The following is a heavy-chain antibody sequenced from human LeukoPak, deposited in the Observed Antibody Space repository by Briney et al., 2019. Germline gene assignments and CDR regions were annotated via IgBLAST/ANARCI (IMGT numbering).Heavy chain of an antibody. J-gene: IGHJ4*02. D-gene: IGHD6-13*01. CDR2: ISPNSGGT. CDR3: ARDRPPQLVRPFDY. V-gene: IGHV1-2*07. Sequence: ASVKVSCKASGYIFTGYYMHWVRQAPGQGLEWMGWISPNSGGTNYAHKFQGRVTMTRDTSISTAYMELSRLRSDDTVVYYCARDRPPQLVRPFDYWGQGTLVTVSS. CDR1: GYIFTGYY.